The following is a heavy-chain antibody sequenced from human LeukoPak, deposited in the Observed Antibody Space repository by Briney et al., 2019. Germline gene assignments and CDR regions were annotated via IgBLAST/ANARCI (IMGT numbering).Heavy chain of an antibody. J-gene: IGHJ4*02. V-gene: IGHV1-24*01. CDR2: FDPEDGET. D-gene: IGHD5-12*01. CDR1: GYTLTELS. Sequence: ASVKVSCKVSGYTLTELSTHWVRQAPGKGLEWMGGFDPEDGETIYAQKFQGRVTMTEDTSTDTAYMELSSLRSEDTAVYYCAARRGYSGYDSSFDYWGQGTLVTVSS. CDR3: AARRGYSGYDSSFDY.